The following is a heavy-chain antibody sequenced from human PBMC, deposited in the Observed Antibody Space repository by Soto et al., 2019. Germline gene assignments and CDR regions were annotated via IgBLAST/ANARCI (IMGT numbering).Heavy chain of an antibody. D-gene: IGHD2-8*01. Sequence: GGSLRLSCAASGFTVSSNYMSWVRQAPGKGLEWVSVIYSGGSTYYADSVKGRFTISRDNSKNTLYLQMNSLRAEDTAVYYCARDTGVFSPLMDPLYYYYYMDVWGKGTTVTVSS. J-gene: IGHJ6*03. V-gene: IGHV3-66*01. CDR1: GFTVSSNY. CDR2: IYSGGST. CDR3: ARDTGVFSPLMDPLYYYYYMDV.